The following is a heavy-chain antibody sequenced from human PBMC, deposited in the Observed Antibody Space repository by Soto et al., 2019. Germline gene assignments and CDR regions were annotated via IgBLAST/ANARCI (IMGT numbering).Heavy chain of an antibody. CDR2: IKQDGSEK. D-gene: IGHD3-16*01. CDR1: GFTFSSYW. CDR3: ARDHGSKMITFGDLHYFDY. V-gene: IGHV3-7*01. J-gene: IGHJ4*02. Sequence: GGSLSLSCAASGFTFSSYWMSWVRQAPGKGLEWVANIKQDGSEKYYVDSVKGRFTISRDNAKNSLYLQMNSLRAEDTAVYYCARDHGSKMITFGDLHYFDYWGQGTLVTVSS.